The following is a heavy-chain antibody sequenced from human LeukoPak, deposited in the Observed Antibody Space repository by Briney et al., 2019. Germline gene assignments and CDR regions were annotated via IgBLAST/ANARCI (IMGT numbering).Heavy chain of an antibody. V-gene: IGHV3-30*04. J-gene: IGHJ4*02. CDR2: ISYDGSNK. Sequence: GGSLRLSCAASGFTLSSYAMHWVRQAPGKGLEWVAVISYDGSNKYYADSVKGRFTISRDNSKNTLYLQMNSLRAEDTAVYYCARDLGPKWIQLSIDYWGQGTLVTVSS. CDR1: GFTLSSYA. D-gene: IGHD5-18*01. CDR3: ARDLGPKWIQLSIDY.